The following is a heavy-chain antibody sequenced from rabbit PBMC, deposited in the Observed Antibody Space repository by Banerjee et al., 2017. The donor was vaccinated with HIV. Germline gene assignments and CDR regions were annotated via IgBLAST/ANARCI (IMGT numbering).Heavy chain of an antibody. D-gene: IGHD8-1*01. J-gene: IGHJ4*01. V-gene: IGHV1S45*01. Sequence: QEQLEESGGDLVKPGASLKLTCTASGFTLSSHWICWVRQAPGKGLEWIGCIGIGGWDTYYASWAKGRFTMSETSSTTVTLQMTSLTAADTATYFCARDVGIGGSSELWGPGTLVTVS. CDR1: GFTLSSHW. CDR3: ARDVGIGGSSEL. CDR2: IGIGGWDT.